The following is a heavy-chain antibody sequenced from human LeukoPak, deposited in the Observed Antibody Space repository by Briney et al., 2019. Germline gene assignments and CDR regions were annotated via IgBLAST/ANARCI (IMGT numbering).Heavy chain of an antibody. CDR3: ARDNNDLWSGYFSDYYYGMNV. J-gene: IGHJ6*02. D-gene: IGHD3-3*01. CDR1: GFTFSSYS. CDR2: ISSSSSTI. Sequence: GGSLRLSCAVSGFTFSSYSMNWVRQAPGKGLEWVSYISSSSSTIYYADSVKGRFTISRDNAKNSLYLQMNSLRDEDTAVYYCARDNNDLWSGYFSDYYYGMNVWGQGTTVTVSS. V-gene: IGHV3-48*02.